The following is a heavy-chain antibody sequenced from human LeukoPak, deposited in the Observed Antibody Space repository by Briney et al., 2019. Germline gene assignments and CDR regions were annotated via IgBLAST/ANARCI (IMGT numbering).Heavy chain of an antibody. CDR1: GGSITSYY. CDR3: ARGGYYGDYGSQWYLRH. Sequence: SETLPLTCTVSGGSITSYYWSWIRQPAGKGLEWIGRIDTSGTTSYNPSLKSRVTMSVDTSKNQFSLRLTSVTAADTAVSYCARGGYYGDYGSQWYLRHWGQGTLVTVSS. CDR2: IDTSGTT. D-gene: IGHD4-17*01. V-gene: IGHV4-4*07. J-gene: IGHJ1*01.